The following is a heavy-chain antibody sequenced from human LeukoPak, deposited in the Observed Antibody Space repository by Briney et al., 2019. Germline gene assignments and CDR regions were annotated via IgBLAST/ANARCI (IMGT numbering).Heavy chain of an antibody. CDR1: GFTFSSYG. D-gene: IGHD3-16*02. V-gene: IGHV3-23*01. Sequence: GSLRLSCAASGFTFSSYGMSWVRQAPGKGLEWVSAISGSGGSTYYADSVKGRFTISRDNSKNTLYLQMNSLRAEDTAVYYCAKDFGYYDYVWGSYRYTGNDYWGQGTLVTVSS. J-gene: IGHJ4*02. CDR3: AKDFGYYDYVWGSYRYTGNDY. CDR2: ISGSGGST.